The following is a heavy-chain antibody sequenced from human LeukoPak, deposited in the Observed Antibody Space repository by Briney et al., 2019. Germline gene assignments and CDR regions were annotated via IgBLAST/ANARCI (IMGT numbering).Heavy chain of an antibody. J-gene: IGHJ4*02. CDR3: ARGCGGASCPYFFAY. CDR1: GFSFSSYW. D-gene: IGHD2-2*01. CDR2: IRQDGSER. Sequence: PGGSLRLSCAASGFSFSSYWMRWVRQAPGKGLEWVATIRQDGSERHSVDFVEGRFTISRDNAQNSLFLQMISLRVEDTAIYYCARGCGGASCPYFFAYWGQGALVTVSS. V-gene: IGHV3-7*03.